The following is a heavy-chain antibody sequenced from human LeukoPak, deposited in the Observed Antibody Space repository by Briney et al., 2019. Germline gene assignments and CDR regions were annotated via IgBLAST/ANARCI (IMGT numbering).Heavy chain of an antibody. Sequence: SETLSLTCAVSGYSISSGYYWGRIRQPPGKGLEWIGSIYHSGSTYYNPSLKSRVTISVDTSKNQFSLKLSSVTAADTAVYYCARPYCSSTSCFRYYFDYWGQGTLVTVSS. CDR2: IYHSGST. CDR1: GYSISSGYY. CDR3: ARPYCSSTSCFRYYFDY. V-gene: IGHV4-38-2*01. D-gene: IGHD2-2*01. J-gene: IGHJ4*02.